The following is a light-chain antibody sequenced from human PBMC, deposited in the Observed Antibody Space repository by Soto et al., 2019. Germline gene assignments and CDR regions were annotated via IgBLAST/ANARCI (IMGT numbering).Light chain of an antibody. CDR3: QQYNSWPET. CDR1: QSVRSS. CDR2: DAS. J-gene: IGKJ1*01. Sequence: EIVMTQSPGTLSVSPGERATLFCRASQSVRSSLAWYQQKPGQAPRLFIYDASTRATGIPARFSGSGSGTEFTLTISSLQSEDFAVYYCQQYNSWPETFGQGIKVDIK. V-gene: IGKV3-15*01.